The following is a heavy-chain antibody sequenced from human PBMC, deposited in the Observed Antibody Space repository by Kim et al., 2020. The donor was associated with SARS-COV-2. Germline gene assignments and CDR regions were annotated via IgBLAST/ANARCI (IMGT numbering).Heavy chain of an antibody. J-gene: IGHJ6*01. CDR2: VFHSGST. CDR3: ARDLGISGTDFHYFYGLDV. V-gene: IGHV4-59*13. D-gene: IGHD1-26*01. Sequence: SETLSLTCSVSGASIRTFYWSWIRQPPGKGLEWIGYVFHSGSTKYNPSLKSRVTISVDTSKNQFSLKLKSVTAADTATYFCARDLGISGTDFHYFYGLDV. CDR1: GASIRTFY.